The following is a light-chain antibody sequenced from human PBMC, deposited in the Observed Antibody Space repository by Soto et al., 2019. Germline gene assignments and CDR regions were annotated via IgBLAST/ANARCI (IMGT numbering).Light chain of an antibody. CDR1: QSVNSNY. CDR2: GAS. CDR3: HQYGNSPHT. V-gene: IGKV3-20*01. Sequence: EIVLTQSPGTLSLSPGERATLSCRASQSVNSNYLAWYQQKPGQVPRPLIYGASIRAAGVPDRRSGSGSGTDVTLTISRLEPEDYSAYYCHQYGNSPHTFGQGTKLEIK. J-gene: IGKJ2*01.